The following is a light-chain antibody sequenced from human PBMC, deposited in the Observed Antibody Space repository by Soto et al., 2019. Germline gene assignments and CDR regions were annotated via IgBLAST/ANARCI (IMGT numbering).Light chain of an antibody. CDR2: EVS. V-gene: IGLV2-14*01. CDR3: SSYTSRSTRV. J-gene: IGLJ3*02. CDR1: SSDVGGYNY. Sequence: QSALPQPASVSGSPGQSITISCTGTSSDVGGYNYVSWYQQHPGKAPKLMIYEVSNRPSGCSNRFSGSESGNTASLTISGLQAEYEADYYCSSYTSRSTRVFGGGTKLTVL.